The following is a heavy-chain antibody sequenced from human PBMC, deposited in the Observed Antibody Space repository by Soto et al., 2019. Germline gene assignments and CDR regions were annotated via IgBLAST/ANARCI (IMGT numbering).Heavy chain of an antibody. V-gene: IGHV1-3*01. J-gene: IGHJ3*02. CDR3: ARDSPQRAALPGAFDI. CDR1: GYTFTSNA. Sequence: QVQLVQSEAEVKKPGASVKVSCKASGYTFTSNAMHWVRQAPGQRLEWMGWINAGNGNTKYSQKFQGRVTITRDTSASTAYMELSSLRSEDTAVYYCARDSPQRAALPGAFDIWGQGTMVTVSS. CDR2: INAGNGNT. D-gene: IGHD6-6*01.